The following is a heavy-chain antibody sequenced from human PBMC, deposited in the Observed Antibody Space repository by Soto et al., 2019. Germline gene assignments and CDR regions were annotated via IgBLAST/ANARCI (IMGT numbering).Heavy chain of an antibody. CDR3: AGCYANSSGWYTSWWFDP. CDR2: IYYSGST. CDR1: GGSISSYY. V-gene: IGHV4-59*01. D-gene: IGHD6-19*01. Sequence: SETLSLTCTVSGGSISSYYWSWIRQPPGKGLEWIGYIYYSGSTNYNPSLKSRVTISVDTSKNQFSLKLSSVTAADTAVYYCAGCYANSSGWYTSWWFDPWGQGTLVTVSS. J-gene: IGHJ5*02.